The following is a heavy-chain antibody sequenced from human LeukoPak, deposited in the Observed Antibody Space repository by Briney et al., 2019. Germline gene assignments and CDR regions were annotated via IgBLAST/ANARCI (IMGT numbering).Heavy chain of an antibody. CDR3: ARGGSGSGNYYHPVSGGYWFDP. D-gene: IGHD3-10*01. CDR2: ISAYNGNT. J-gene: IGHJ5*02. Sequence: ASVKVSCKASGYTFTSYGISWVRQAPGQGLEWMGWISAYNGNTNYAQKPQGRVTMTTDTSTSTAYMELRSLRSDDTAVYYCARGGSGSGNYYHPVSGGYWFDPWGQGTLVTVSS. CDR1: GYTFTSYG. V-gene: IGHV1-18*01.